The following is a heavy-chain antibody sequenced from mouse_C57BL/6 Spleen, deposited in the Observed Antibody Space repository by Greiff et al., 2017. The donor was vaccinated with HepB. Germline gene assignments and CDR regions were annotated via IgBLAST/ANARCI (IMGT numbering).Heavy chain of an antibody. CDR2: IDPSDSET. V-gene: IGHV1-52*01. D-gene: IGHD3-2*02. Sequence: QVQLQQPGAELVRPGSSVKLSCKASGYTFTSYWMHWVKQRPIQGLEWIGNIDPSDSETHYNQKFKDKATLTVDKSSSTAYMQLSSLTSEDSAVYYCASSDSSGYRFAYWGQGTLVTVSA. CDR1: GYTFTSYW. J-gene: IGHJ3*01. CDR3: ASSDSSGYRFAY.